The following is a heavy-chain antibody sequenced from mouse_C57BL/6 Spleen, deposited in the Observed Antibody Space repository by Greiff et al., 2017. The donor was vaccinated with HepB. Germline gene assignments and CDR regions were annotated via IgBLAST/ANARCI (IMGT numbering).Heavy chain of an antibody. CDR2: INYDGSST. CDR1: GFTFSDYY. CDR3: ARDGYGTYFDY. J-gene: IGHJ2*01. Sequence: EVQRVESEGGLVQPGRSMKLSCTASGFTFSDYYMAWVRQVPEKGLEWVANINYDGSSTYYLDSLKSRFIISRDNAKNILYLQMSSLKSEDTATYYCARDGYGTYFDYWGQGTTLTVSS. D-gene: IGHD1-1*01. V-gene: IGHV5-16*01.